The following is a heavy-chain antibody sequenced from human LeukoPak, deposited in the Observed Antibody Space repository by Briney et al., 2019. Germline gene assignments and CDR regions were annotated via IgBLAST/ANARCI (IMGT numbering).Heavy chain of an antibody. V-gene: IGHV3-7*01. J-gene: IGHJ4*02. D-gene: IGHD1-20*01. CDR3: ARDNFGFDY. CDR1: GFTFSSYW. Sequence: PGGSLRLSCEASGFTFSSYWMSWVRQAPGKGLEWVANINEDGSEKYYVESVKGRFTISRDNAKNSLYLQMDSLRAEDTAVFYCARDNFGFDYWGQGTLVTVSS. CDR2: INEDGSEK.